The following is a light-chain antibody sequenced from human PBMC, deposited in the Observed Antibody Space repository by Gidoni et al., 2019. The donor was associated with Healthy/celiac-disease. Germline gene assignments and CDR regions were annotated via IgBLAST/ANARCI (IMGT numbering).Light chain of an antibody. Sequence: DIQMTQSPSSLSAFLGERVTITCRASQSISSYLDWYQQKPGKAPKLLIYGASTLESGVPSRFSGSGSGTDFTLTISSLQPEDFAAYYCQQNYNTPRTFGQGTKVEIK. CDR2: GAS. J-gene: IGKJ1*01. CDR3: QQNYNTPRT. CDR1: QSISSY. V-gene: IGKV1-39*01.